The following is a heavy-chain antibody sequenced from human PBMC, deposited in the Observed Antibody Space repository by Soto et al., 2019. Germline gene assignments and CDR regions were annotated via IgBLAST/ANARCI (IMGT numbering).Heavy chain of an antibody. D-gene: IGHD6-13*01. V-gene: IGHV1-3*01. CDR1: GYTFTSDA. Sequence: QVQLVQSGAEVKKPGASVKVSCKASGYTFTSDAMHWVRQAPGQRLEWMGWINAGNGNTKYSQKFQGRVTITRDTSASTAYMELSSLRSEDTAVYYCASWLGDSSNPLTFDYWGQGTLVTVSS. J-gene: IGHJ4*02. CDR3: ASWLGDSSNPLTFDY. CDR2: INAGNGNT.